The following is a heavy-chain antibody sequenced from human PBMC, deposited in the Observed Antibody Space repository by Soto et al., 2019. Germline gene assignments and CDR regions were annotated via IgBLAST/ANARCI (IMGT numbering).Heavy chain of an antibody. CDR2: ISGSGGST. D-gene: IGHD3-22*01. J-gene: IGHJ4*02. CDR3: AKGPAYYYDSSGYYYRPFDY. V-gene: IGHV3-23*01. Sequence: GWSLRLSCASSVFTFSSYAMSWVRQAPGKGLEWVSAISGSGGSTYYADSVKGRFTISRDNSKNTLYLQMNSLRAEDTAVYYCAKGPAYYYDSSGYYYRPFDYWGQGTLVTVSS. CDR1: VFTFSSYA.